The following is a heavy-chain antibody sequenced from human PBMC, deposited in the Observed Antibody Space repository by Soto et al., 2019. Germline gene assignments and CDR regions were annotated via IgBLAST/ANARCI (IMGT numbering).Heavy chain of an antibody. D-gene: IGHD3-3*01. Sequence: ASVKVSCKASGYTFTSYGISWVRQAPGQGLEWMGWISAYNGNTNYAQKLQGRVTMTTDTSTSAAYMELRSLRSDDTAVYYCARGRPFRFLEWLYGAFDIWGQGTMVTVSS. J-gene: IGHJ3*02. V-gene: IGHV1-18*01. CDR2: ISAYNGNT. CDR1: GYTFTSYG. CDR3: ARGRPFRFLEWLYGAFDI.